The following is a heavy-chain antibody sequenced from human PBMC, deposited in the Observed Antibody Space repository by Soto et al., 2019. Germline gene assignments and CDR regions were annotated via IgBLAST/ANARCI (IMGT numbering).Heavy chain of an antibody. V-gene: IGHV3-23*01. CDR1: GFTFSSYA. Sequence: GGSLRLSCAASGFTFSSYAMSWVRQAPGKGLEWVSAISGSGGSSYYADSVKGRFTISRDNSKNTLYLQMNSLRAEDTAVYYCAKDQWGIGYCSGGSCCGCTYYMDVWGKGTTVTVSS. J-gene: IGHJ6*03. D-gene: IGHD2-15*01. CDR2: ISGSGGSS. CDR3: AKDQWGIGYCSGGSCCGCTYYMDV.